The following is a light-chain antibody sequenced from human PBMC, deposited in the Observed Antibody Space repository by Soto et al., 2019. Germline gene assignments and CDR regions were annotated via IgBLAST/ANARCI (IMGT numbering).Light chain of an antibody. CDR2: EVS. CDR1: SSDVGGYNS. J-gene: IGLJ2*01. V-gene: IGLV2-8*01. CDR3: SSYAGSKNVI. Sequence: QSALTQPPSASGSPGQSVTISCTGTSSDVGGYNSVSWYQQHPGKAPKLMIYEVSKRPSGVPDRFSASNSDNTASLTVSGLQAEDGADYYCSSYAGSKNVIFGGGTQLTV.